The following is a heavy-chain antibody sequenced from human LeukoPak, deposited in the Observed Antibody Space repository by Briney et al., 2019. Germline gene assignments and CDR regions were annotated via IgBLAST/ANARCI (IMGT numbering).Heavy chain of an antibody. V-gene: IGHV4-59*08. Sequence: SETLSLTCAVYGGSFSGYYWSWIRQPPGKGLEWIGYIYYSGSTNYNPSLNSRATVSVDTSKNQCTLKLSSVTAADTAVYYCARGHYGFDPWGQGTLVTVSS. D-gene: IGHD3-16*01. CDR1: GGSFSGYY. J-gene: IGHJ5*02. CDR2: IYYSGST. CDR3: ARGHYGFDP.